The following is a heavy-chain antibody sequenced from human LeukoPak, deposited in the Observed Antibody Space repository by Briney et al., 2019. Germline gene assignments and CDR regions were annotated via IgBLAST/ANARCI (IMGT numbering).Heavy chain of an antibody. V-gene: IGHV3-53*01. CDR2: IYSGGST. CDR3: ARLVGATNWFDP. D-gene: IGHD1-26*01. CDR1: GFTVSSNC. Sequence: GGSLRLSCAASGFTVSSNCMSWVRQAPGKGLEWVSVIYSGGSTYYADSVKGRFTISRDNSKNTLYLQMNSLRAEDTAVYYCARLVGATNWFDPWGQGTLVTVSS. J-gene: IGHJ5*02.